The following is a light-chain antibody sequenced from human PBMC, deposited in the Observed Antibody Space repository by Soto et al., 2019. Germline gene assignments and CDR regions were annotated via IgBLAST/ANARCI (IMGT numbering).Light chain of an antibody. CDR3: LQLNSYPWT. V-gene: IGKV1D-8*03. CDR2: AAS. J-gene: IGKJ1*01. Sequence: VIWVAQSPSLLSASTGYRVTISCRMSQGITSYLAWYQQQPGRAPELLIYAASTLQSGVPSRFSGSGSGTEFTLTISSLQPEDFATYYCLQLNSYPWTFGQGTKVDIK. CDR1: QGITSY.